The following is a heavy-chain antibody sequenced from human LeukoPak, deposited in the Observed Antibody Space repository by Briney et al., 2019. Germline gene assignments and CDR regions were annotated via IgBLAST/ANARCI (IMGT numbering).Heavy chain of an antibody. D-gene: IGHD5-18*01. CDR3: ARALDTAMVLFDY. J-gene: IGHJ4*02. CDR2: IYYSGST. Sequence: SETLSLTCTVSGGSISSYYWSWIRQPPGKGLEWIGYIYYSGSTSYNPSLKSRVTISVDKSKNQFSLKLSSVTAADTAVYYCARALDTAMVLFDYWGQGTLVTVSS. V-gene: IGHV4-59*12. CDR1: GGSISSYY.